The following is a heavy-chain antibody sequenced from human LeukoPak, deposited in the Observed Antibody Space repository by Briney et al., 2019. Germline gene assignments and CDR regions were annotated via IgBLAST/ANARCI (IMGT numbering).Heavy chain of an antibody. V-gene: IGHV4-4*07. Sequence: SETLSLTCTVSGDSISNYYWSWIRQPAGKGLEWIGRIYSTGSTNYNPSLKSRVTISVDTSKNQFSLKLSSVTAADTAVYYCARNPASGYGIPFAFDIWGQGTMVTVSS. D-gene: IGHD5-12*01. CDR3: ARNPASGYGIPFAFDI. CDR1: GDSISNYY. J-gene: IGHJ3*02. CDR2: IYSTGST.